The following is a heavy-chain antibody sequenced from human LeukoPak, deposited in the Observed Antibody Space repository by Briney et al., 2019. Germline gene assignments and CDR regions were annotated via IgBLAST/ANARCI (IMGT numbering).Heavy chain of an antibody. J-gene: IGHJ4*02. Sequence: GGSLRLSCAASGFTVTTDHMSWVRQAAGKGLECVSVIYSAGSTSHADSVKGRFTISRDNSKNTVHLQMNSLRAEDTAVYYWARVWELSFDYWGQGTLVTVSS. CDR1: GFTVTTDH. CDR3: ARVWELSFDY. D-gene: IGHD1-26*01. V-gene: IGHV3-53*01. CDR2: IYSAGST.